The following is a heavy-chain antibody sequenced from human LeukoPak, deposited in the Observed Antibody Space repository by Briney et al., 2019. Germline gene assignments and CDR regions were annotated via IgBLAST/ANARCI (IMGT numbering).Heavy chain of an antibody. Sequence: SETLSLTCTVSGGSISSNYWSWIRQPPGKGLEWIGYIYYSGSTNYNPSLKSRVTISVDTSKNQFSLKLSSVTAADTAVYYCARQRLAAAGSSHFDYWGQGTLVTVSS. CDR3: ARQRLAAAGSSHFDY. D-gene: IGHD6-13*01. CDR1: GGSISSNY. V-gene: IGHV4-59*08. J-gene: IGHJ4*02. CDR2: IYYSGST.